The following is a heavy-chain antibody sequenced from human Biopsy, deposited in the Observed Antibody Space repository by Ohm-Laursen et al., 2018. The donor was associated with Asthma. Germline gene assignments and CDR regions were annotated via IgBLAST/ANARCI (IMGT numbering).Heavy chain of an antibody. D-gene: IGHD6-13*01. V-gene: IGHV4-39*01. J-gene: IGHJ6*02. CDR1: SGPGGYMRSGNYY. Sequence: SETLSLTCSLSSGPGGYMRSGNYYWGWIRQPPGKGLEWIGSIYYSGTTYYNPSLEGRVTVSADTSKNQFSLKLTSVTAADTAVYYCVRGSSSWHHGPFHYYYGLDVWGQGTTPTVSS. CDR3: VRGSSSWHHGPFHYYYGLDV. CDR2: IYYSGTT.